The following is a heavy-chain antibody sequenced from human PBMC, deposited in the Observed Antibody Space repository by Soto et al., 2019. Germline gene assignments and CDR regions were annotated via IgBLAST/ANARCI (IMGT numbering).Heavy chain of an antibody. J-gene: IGHJ6*02. V-gene: IGHV3-53*02. CDR3: ARVDTYDYYYAMDV. Sequence: EVQLVETGGGLIQPRGSLSLSCAASGFTVTSNYMNWVRQAPGKGLEWVSIIYSSGTTYYADSVKGRFTISRDKSKNTLYLQMRNLRAEDTAIYYCARVDTYDYYYAMDVWGQGTTVTVSS. CDR1: GFTVTSNY. CDR2: IYSSGTT. D-gene: IGHD5-18*01.